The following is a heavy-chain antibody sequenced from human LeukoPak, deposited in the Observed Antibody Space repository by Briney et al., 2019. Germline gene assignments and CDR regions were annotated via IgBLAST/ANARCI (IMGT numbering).Heavy chain of an antibody. D-gene: IGHD2-15*01. Sequence: GGSLRLSCAASGFTFSSYWMSWVRQAPGKALEWISYIDSTSDSRYYADSVKGRFTISRDNGKNSLYLQMNSLRADDTAVYFCARDFTHGWFDPWGQGTLVTVSS. CDR3: ARDFTHGWFDP. V-gene: IGHV3-48*01. CDR1: GFTFSSYW. J-gene: IGHJ5*02. CDR2: IDSTSDSR.